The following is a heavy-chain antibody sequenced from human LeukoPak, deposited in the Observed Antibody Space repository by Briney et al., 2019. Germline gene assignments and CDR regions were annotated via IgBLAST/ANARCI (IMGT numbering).Heavy chain of an antibody. CDR3: ARAYGDPQRYYYYMDV. CDR1: GFTFSSYE. CDR2: ISSSGSTI. D-gene: IGHD4-17*01. J-gene: IGHJ6*03. Sequence: GGSLRLSCAASGFTFSSYEMNWVRQAPGKGLEWVSYISSSGSTIYYADSVKGRFTISRDNSKNTLYLQMNSLRAEDTAVYYCARAYGDPQRYYYYMDVWGKGTTVTVSS. V-gene: IGHV3-48*03.